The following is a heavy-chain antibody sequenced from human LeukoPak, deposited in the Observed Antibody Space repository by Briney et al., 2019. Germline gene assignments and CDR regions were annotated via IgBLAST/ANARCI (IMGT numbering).Heavy chain of an antibody. V-gene: IGHV1-69*05. D-gene: IGHD2-2*01. CDR3: ASSSPEIVVVPAAMGSYFQH. CDR2: IIPIFGTA. CDR1: GGTFSSYA. J-gene: IGHJ1*01. Sequence: ASVKVSCKASGGTFSSYAISWVRQAPGQGLEWMGGIIPIFGTANYAQKFQGRVTITTDESTSTAYMELSSLRSEDTAVYYCASSSPEIVVVPAAMGSYFQHWGQGTLVTVSS.